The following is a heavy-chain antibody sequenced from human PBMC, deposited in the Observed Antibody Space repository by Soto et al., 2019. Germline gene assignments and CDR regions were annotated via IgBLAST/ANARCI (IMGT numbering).Heavy chain of an antibody. CDR3: ARDFWSGGYYYYGMDV. V-gene: IGHV4-61*01. CDR2: IFYSGNT. J-gene: IGHJ6*02. CDR1: GGPISSSRSY. D-gene: IGHD3-3*01. Sequence: SETLSLTCNVSGGPISSSRSYWAWFRQPPGKELEWIAYIFYSGNTNYNPSLKSRVTLSVDTSKNQFSLKLSSVTAADTAVYYCARDFWSGGYYYYGMDVWGQGTTVTVSS.